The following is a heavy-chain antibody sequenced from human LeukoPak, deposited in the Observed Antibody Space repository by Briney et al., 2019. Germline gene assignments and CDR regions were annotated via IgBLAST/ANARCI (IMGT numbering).Heavy chain of an antibody. Sequence: GGSLRLSCAASGFTFSSYWMSWVRQAPGKGLEWVANIKQDGSEKYYVDSVKGRFTISRDNAKNSLYLQMNSLRAEDTAVYYCARHSSSWYYFDYWAREPWSPSPQ. CDR3: ARHSSSWYYFDY. D-gene: IGHD6-13*01. J-gene: IGHJ4*02. CDR2: IKQDGSEK. V-gene: IGHV3-7*01. CDR1: GFTFSSYW.